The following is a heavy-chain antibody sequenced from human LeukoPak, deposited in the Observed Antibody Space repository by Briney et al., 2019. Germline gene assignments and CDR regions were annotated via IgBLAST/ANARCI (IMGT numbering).Heavy chain of an antibody. V-gene: IGHV3-74*01. J-gene: IGHJ4*02. Sequence: GGSLRLSCAVSGFTFSSYWMHWVRQAPGKGLVWVSHIKSDGSHTTYADSVKGRFTISRDNAKNTLYLQMNSLRAEDTAVYYCARGVVEVATITIGYWGQGALVTVSS. CDR3: ARGVVEVATITIGY. D-gene: IGHD5-24*01. CDR1: GFTFSSYW. CDR2: IKSDGSHT.